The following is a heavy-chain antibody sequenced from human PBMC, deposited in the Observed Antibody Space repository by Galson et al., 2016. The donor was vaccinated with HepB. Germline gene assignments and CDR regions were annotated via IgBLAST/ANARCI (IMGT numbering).Heavy chain of an antibody. CDR3: ARDKDGGYDY. CDR1: GFSFSNYD. CDR2: ISSAGEP. J-gene: IGHJ4*02. D-gene: IGHD4-23*01. V-gene: IGHV3-13*05. Sequence: SLRLSCAASGFSFSNYDIHWVRQVTGTGLEWVSAISSAGEPHYAASVRGRITISRENAKNSVYLQMNSLGAEDTAVYFCARDKDGGYDYWGQGTLVTVSS.